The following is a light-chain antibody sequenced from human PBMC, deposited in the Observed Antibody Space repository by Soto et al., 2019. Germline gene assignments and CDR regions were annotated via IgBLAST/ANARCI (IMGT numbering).Light chain of an antibody. J-gene: IGLJ2*01. CDR2: EGS. CDR3: CSYGGSSIVV. V-gene: IGLV2-23*01. Sequence: QSALTQPASVSGSPGQSITISCTGTSSDVGSYNLVSWYQQHPGKAPKLMIYEGSKRPSGVSNLFSGSKSGDTASLTISGLQGEGEGDYYCCSYGGSSIVVFGGGTKLTVL. CDR1: SSDVGSYNL.